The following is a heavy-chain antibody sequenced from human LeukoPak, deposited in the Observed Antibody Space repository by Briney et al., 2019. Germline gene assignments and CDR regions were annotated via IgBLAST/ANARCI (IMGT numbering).Heavy chain of an antibody. CDR1: GFTFSSFS. Sequence: PGGSLRLSCAASGFTFSSFSMNWVRQAPGKGLEWVSYIRSGGTNTDYTGSVKGRFTISRDNAKNSLYLQMYSLRAEDTAVYYCARMNYVSSGWGAPFDYWGQGTLVTVSS. D-gene: IGHD1-7*01. J-gene: IGHJ4*02. V-gene: IGHV3-48*04. CDR3: ARMNYVSSGWGAPFDY. CDR2: IRSGGTNT.